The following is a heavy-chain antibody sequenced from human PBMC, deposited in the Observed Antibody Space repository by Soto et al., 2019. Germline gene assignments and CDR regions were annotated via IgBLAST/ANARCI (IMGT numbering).Heavy chain of an antibody. J-gene: IGHJ6*02. CDR1: GGSFSGYY. V-gene: IGHV4-34*01. Sequence: PSETLSLTCAVYGGSFSGYYWSWVRQPPGKGLEWIGEINHSGSTNYNPSLKSRVTISGDTSKNQFSLKLSSVTAADTAVYYCARGVMVRGVTPYYYCYGMEVWGXGTTVIVCS. CDR2: INHSGST. CDR3: ARGVMVRGVTPYYYCYGMEV. D-gene: IGHD3-10*01.